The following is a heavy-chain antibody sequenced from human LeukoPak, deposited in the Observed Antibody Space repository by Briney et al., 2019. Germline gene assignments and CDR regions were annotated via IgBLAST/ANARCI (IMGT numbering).Heavy chain of an antibody. CDR3: AKDLASSPPPGRFDY. D-gene: IGHD6-13*01. CDR2: ISYDGSNK. Sequence: GGSLRLSCAASGFTFSSYAMHWVRQAPGKGLEWVAFISYDGSNKYYADSVKGRFTISRDNAKNSLYLQMNSLRAEDTALYYCAKDLASSPPPGRFDYWGQGTLVTVSS. J-gene: IGHJ4*02. CDR1: GFTFSSYA. V-gene: IGHV3-30-3*01.